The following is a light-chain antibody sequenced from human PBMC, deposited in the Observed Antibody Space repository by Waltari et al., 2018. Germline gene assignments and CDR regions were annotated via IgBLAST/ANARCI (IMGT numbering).Light chain of an antibody. V-gene: IGLV1-40*01. Sequence: QSVLTQPPSVSGAPGQRVTIYCTGSISNIGAGYDVHWYQQLPGTAPKLLIYGNNNRPSGGPDRFAGSKSGTSASLAITGLQSDDEADYYCQSYDNILSGGVFGGGTKLTVL. CDR2: GNN. CDR1: ISNIGAGYD. CDR3: QSYDNILSGGV. J-gene: IGLJ2*01.